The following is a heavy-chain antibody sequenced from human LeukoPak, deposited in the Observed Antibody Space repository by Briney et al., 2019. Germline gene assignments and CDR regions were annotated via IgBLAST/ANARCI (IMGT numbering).Heavy chain of an antibody. V-gene: IGHV6-1*01. CDR2: TYYRSNWHS. CDR3: ARGYKFAFDS. D-gene: IGHD5-18*01. Sequence: SQTLSLTCAISGDSVSNNNVAWHWIRQSPSRGLGWLGRTYYRSNWHSVYAESVKSRISINADTSKNQFSLQLNSVTPEDTAVYYCARGYKFAFDSWGQGALVTVSS. J-gene: IGHJ4*02. CDR1: GDSVSNNNVA.